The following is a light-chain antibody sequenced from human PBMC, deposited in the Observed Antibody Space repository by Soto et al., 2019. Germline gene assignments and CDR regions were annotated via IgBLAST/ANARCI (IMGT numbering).Light chain of an antibody. V-gene: IGKV3-11*01. CDR3: QQHADWPLT. Sequence: ETMSKQSPSTLSLYPGERATLNCRASRSVGNNLAWYQKKPGQAPGLLIYAASTRATGIPARFSGSGSGTDFTLTISSLEPEDFAVYYCQQHADWPLTFGGGT. CDR1: RSVGNN. J-gene: IGKJ4*01. CDR2: AAS.